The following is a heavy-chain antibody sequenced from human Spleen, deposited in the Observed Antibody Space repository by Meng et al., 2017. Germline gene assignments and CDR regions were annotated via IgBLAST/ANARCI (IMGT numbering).Heavy chain of an antibody. CDR2: INHSGGT. J-gene: IGHJ4*02. Sequence: SETLSLTCVVSGGSFSDYYWSWIRQPPGKRLEWIGEINHSGGTNYNPSLESRATISVDTSQNSLSLKLSSVTAADSAVYYCARGPTTMAHDFDYWGQGTVVTVSS. D-gene: IGHD4-11*01. CDR1: GGSFSDYY. V-gene: IGHV4-34*01. CDR3: ARGPTTMAHDFDY.